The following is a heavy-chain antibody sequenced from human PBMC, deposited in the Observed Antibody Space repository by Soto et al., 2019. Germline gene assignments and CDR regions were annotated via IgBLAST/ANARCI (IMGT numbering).Heavy chain of an antibody. CDR3: ARVSGLDFYYYGMDV. D-gene: IGHD3-10*01. J-gene: IGHJ6*02. CDR1: GGSFGDYY. V-gene: IGHV4-34*01. Sequence: SETLSLTCAVYGGSFGDYYWSWIRQPPGKGLEWIGEINHSGRTNLNPSLESRVSTSVDTSKNHFSLRLSSVTAADTAVYYCARVSGLDFYYYGMDVWGQGTTVTVSS. CDR2: INHSGRT.